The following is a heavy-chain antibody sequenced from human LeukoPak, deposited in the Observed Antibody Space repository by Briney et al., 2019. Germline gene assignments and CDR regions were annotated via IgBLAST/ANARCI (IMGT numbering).Heavy chain of an antibody. D-gene: IGHD3-3*01. CDR2: IFYSGST. CDR1: GGSISTANYY. CDR3: ARVFTIFGVVRMSGWFDP. J-gene: IGHJ5*02. V-gene: IGHV4-39*07. Sequence: SETLSLTCTVSGGSISTANYYWGWVRQPPGKGLEWIGNIFYSGSTYYSPPLKSRLTISLDTSKNQFSLKLTSVTAADTAVYYCARVFTIFGVVRMSGWFDPWGQGTLVTVSS.